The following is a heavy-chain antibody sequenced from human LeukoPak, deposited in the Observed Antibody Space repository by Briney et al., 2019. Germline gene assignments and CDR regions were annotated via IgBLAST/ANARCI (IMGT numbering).Heavy chain of an antibody. CDR2: IYYSGST. CDR3: ASGPRNWFDP. CDR1: GGSISSGGYY. J-gene: IGHJ5*02. V-gene: IGHV4-31*03. Sequence: SQTLSLTCTVSGGSISSGGYYWSWIRQHPGKGLEWIGYIYYSGSTYYNPSLKSRVTISVDTSKNQLSLKLSSVTAADTAVYYCASGPRNWFDPWGQGTLVTVSS.